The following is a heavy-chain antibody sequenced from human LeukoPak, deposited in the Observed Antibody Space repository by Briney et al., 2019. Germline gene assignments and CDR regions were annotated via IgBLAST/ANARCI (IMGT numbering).Heavy chain of an antibody. Sequence: PSETLFLTCTVSGGSISSSSYYWGWIRQPPGKGLEWIGSIYYSGSTYYNPSLKSRVTISVDTSKNQFSLKLSSVTAADTAVYYCASLIGTGKGVLYWGQGTLVTVSS. V-gene: IGHV4-39*01. D-gene: IGHD7-27*01. CDR1: GGSISSSSYY. CDR2: IYYSGST. CDR3: ASLIGTGKGVLY. J-gene: IGHJ4*02.